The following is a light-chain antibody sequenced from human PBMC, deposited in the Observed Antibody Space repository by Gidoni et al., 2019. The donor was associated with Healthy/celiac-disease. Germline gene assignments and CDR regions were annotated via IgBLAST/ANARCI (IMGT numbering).Light chain of an antibody. CDR3: CSYAGSSTFL. Sequence: QSALTQPASVSGSPGQPITLSCTGTSSDVGSYNLVSWYQQHPGKAPKLMIYEGSKRPSGVSNRFSGSKSGNTASLTISGLQAEDEADYYCCSYAGSSTFLFGGGTKLTVL. CDR1: SSDVGSYNL. V-gene: IGLV2-23*03. CDR2: EGS. J-gene: IGLJ2*01.